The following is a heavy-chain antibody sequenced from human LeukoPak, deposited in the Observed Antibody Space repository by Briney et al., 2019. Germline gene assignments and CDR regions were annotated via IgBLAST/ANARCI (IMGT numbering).Heavy chain of an antibody. CDR3: ARAGRTGVRSGGIRPPNNWFDP. J-gene: IGHJ5*02. V-gene: IGHV4-61*02. Sequence: KASETLSLTCTVSGYSISSGSYYWSWIRQPAGKGLEWIGRIYTSGSTNYNPSLKSRVTISVDTSKNQFSLKLSSVTAADTAVYYCARAGRTGVRSGGIRPPNNWFDPWGQGTLVTVSS. CDR1: GYSISSGSYY. CDR2: IYTSGST. D-gene: IGHD2-15*01.